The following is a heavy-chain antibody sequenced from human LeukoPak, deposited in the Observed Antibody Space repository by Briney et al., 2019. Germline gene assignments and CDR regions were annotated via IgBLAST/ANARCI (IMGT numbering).Heavy chain of an antibody. CDR3: AKWGDYDVLTGYYVPDY. Sequence: GSLRLSCAASGFTFSNYAMSWVRQAPGKGLEWVSAILDSGGSTYYADSVKGRFTISRDNSKSTLYLQMNSLRAEDTALYYCAKWGDYDVLTGYYVPDYWGQGTLVTVSS. V-gene: IGHV3-23*01. CDR2: ILDSGGST. J-gene: IGHJ4*02. CDR1: GFTFSNYA. D-gene: IGHD3-9*01.